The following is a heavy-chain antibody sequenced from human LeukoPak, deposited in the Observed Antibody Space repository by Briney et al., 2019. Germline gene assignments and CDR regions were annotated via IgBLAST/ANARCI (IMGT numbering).Heavy chain of an antibody. D-gene: IGHD3-22*01. CDR2: ISGSGGSR. V-gene: IGHV3-23*01. CDR3: AKTSRTGIVVILGTWAIDY. J-gene: IGHJ4*02. CDR1: GFTFSSYS. Sequence: GGSLRLSCAASGFTFSSYSMNWVRQAPGKGLEWVSTISGSGGSRYCADSVKGRFTISRDNSKNTLYLQMNSLRAEDAAVYYCAKTSRTGIVVILGTWAIDYWGQGTLVTVSS.